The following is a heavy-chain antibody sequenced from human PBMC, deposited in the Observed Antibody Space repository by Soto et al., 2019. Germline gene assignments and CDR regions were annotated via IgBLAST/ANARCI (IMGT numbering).Heavy chain of an antibody. Sequence: EVQLVESGGGLVKPGGSLRLSCAASGFTFSSYSMNWVRQAPGKGLEWVSSISSISYIYYADSVKGRFTISRDNAKNSLYLQMSSLRAGDTAVYYCACRRGGSYGFDYWGQGTLVTVSS. J-gene: IGHJ4*02. CDR3: ACRRGGSYGFDY. CDR1: GFTFSSYS. CDR2: ISSISYI. D-gene: IGHD1-26*01. V-gene: IGHV3-21*01.